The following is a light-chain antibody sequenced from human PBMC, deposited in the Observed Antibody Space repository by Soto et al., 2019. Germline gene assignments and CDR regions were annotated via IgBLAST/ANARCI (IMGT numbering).Light chain of an antibody. Sequence: QSVLTQPPSVSATPGQKVTISCSGSSANIGTNYVSWYQKLPETAPKLLIYDSDRRPSDIPDRFYGSKSGASATLDITGLQTGDEADYYCGVWDSSLSVVVFGGGTKLTVL. V-gene: IGLV1-51*01. CDR3: GVWDSSLSVVV. CDR1: SANIGTNY. CDR2: DSD. J-gene: IGLJ2*01.